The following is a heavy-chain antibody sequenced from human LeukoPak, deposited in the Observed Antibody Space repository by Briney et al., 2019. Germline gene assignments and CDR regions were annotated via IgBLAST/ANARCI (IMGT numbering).Heavy chain of an antibody. Sequence: SVKVSCKASGGTFSSYAISWVRQAPGQGLEWMGGIIPIFGTANYAQKFQGRVTITADESTSTAYMELSSLRSEDTAVYYCARPSYDILTGYYRSWFDPWGQGTLVTVSS. CDR3: ARPSYDILTGYYRSWFDP. D-gene: IGHD3-9*01. CDR2: IIPIFGTA. J-gene: IGHJ5*02. CDR1: GGTFSSYA. V-gene: IGHV1-69*13.